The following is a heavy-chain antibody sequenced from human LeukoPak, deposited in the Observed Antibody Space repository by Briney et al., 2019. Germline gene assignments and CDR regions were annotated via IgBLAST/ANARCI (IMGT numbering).Heavy chain of an antibody. D-gene: IGHD3-10*01. J-gene: IGHJ3*02. CDR3: ARVVYGSGSYPHAFDI. CDR1: GFAVSSNY. V-gene: IGHV3-53*01. Sequence: GGSLRLSCAASGFAVSSNYMSWVRQAPGKGLEWVSIIYAGGDTYYADSVKGRFTISRDNSKNTLYLQMNSLRAEDTAVYYCARVVYGSGSYPHAFDIWGQGTMVTVSS. CDR2: IYAGGDT.